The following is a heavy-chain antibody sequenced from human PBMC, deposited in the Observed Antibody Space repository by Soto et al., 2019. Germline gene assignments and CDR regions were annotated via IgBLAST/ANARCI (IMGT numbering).Heavy chain of an antibody. CDR1: GYTFTSYA. J-gene: IGHJ4*02. Sequence: GASVKVSCKASGYTFTSYAMHWVRQAPGQRLEWMGWINAGNGNTKYSQKFQGRVTITRDTSASTAYMELSSLRSEDTAVYYCARIRYDDFWSGYYFDYWGQGTLVTVSS. CDR2: INAGNGNT. CDR3: ARIRYDDFWSGYYFDY. V-gene: IGHV1-3*01. D-gene: IGHD3-3*01.